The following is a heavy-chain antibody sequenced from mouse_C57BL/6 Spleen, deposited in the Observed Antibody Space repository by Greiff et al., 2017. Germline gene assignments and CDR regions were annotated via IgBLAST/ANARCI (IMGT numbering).Heavy chain of an antibody. Sequence: QVHVKQPGAELVKPGASVKMSCKASGYTFTSYWITWVKQRPGQGLEWIGDIYPGSGSTNYNEKFKSKATLTVDTSSSTAYMQLSSLTSEDSAVYYCARWDYGSRYYAMDYWGQGTSVTVSS. D-gene: IGHD1-1*01. J-gene: IGHJ4*01. CDR2: IYPGSGST. V-gene: IGHV1-55*01. CDR1: GYTFTSYW. CDR3: ARWDYGSRYYAMDY.